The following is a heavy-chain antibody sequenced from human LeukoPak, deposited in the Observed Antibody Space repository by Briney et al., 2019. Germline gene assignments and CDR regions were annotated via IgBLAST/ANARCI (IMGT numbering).Heavy chain of an antibody. D-gene: IGHD6-19*01. CDR3: ARPLIAVAGTLTYGMDV. CDR2: ISYDGSNK. Sequence: GGSLRLSCAASGFIFSNYAMIWVCQAPGKGLEWVAVISYDGSNKYYADSVKGRFTISRDNSKNTLYLQMNSLRAEDTAVYYCARPLIAVAGTLTYGMDVWGQGTTVTVSS. J-gene: IGHJ6*02. V-gene: IGHV3-30-3*01. CDR1: GFIFSNYA.